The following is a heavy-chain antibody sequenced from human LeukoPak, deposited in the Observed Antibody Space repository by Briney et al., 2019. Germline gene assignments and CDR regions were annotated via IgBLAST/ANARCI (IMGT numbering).Heavy chain of an antibody. J-gene: IGHJ4*02. CDR3: ARTSSWYNRFDY. V-gene: IGHV3-30-3*01. Sequence: GRSLRLSCAASGFTFSSYAMHWVRQAPGKGLEWVAVISYDGSNKYYADSVKGRYTIPRDNSKNTLYLQMNSLRAEDTAVYYCARTSSWYNRFDYWGQGTLVTVSS. D-gene: IGHD6-13*01. CDR2: ISYDGSNK. CDR1: GFTFSSYA.